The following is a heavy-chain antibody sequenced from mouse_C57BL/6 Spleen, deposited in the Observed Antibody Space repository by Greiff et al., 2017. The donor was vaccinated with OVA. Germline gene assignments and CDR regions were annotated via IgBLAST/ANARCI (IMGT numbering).Heavy chain of an antibody. CDR2: ISSGSSTI. CDR3: ARKAWDVGGDY. Sequence: EVHLVESGGGLVKPGGSLKLSCAASGFTFSDYGMHWVRQAPEKGLEWVAYISSGSSTIYYADTVKGRFTISRDNAKNTLFLQMTSQRAEDTAMYYCARKAWDVGGDYWGQGTTLTVSS. D-gene: IGHD4-1*01. J-gene: IGHJ2*01. CDR1: GFTFSDYG. V-gene: IGHV5-17*01.